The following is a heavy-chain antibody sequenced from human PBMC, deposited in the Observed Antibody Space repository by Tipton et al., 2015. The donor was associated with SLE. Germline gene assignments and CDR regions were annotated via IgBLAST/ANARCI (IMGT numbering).Heavy chain of an antibody. Sequence: QSGPEVKKPGSSVKVSCRAFGGTLSSHPISWVRQAPGQGLEWMGGIIPIFGTTNYAQKFQGRVTITTDESTSTAYMELSSLRSEDTAVYYCARGYSSSSPYYYYYYGMDVWGQGTTVTVSS. CDR3: ARGYSSSSPYYYYYYGMDV. CDR1: GGTLSSHP. CDR2: IIPIFGTT. J-gene: IGHJ6*02. D-gene: IGHD6-6*01. V-gene: IGHV1-69*05.